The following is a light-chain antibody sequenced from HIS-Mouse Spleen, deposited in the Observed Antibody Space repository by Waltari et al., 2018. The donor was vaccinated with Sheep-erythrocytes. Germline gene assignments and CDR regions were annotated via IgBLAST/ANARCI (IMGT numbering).Light chain of an antibody. J-gene: IGKJ2*01. CDR3: QQYNSYSRT. CDR2: KAF. V-gene: IGKV1-5*03. CDR1: QSISSW. Sequence: DIQMTQSPSTLSASVGDRVTITCRASQSISSWLAWYQQKPGKAPKFLIYKAFSLESGVPSRFSGSGSGTEFTLTISSLQPDDFATYYCQQYNSYSRTFGQGTKLEIK.